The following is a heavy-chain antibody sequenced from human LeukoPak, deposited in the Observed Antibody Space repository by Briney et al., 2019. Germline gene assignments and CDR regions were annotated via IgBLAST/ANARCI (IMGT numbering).Heavy chain of an antibody. CDR3: ARLSYYYYMDV. CDR2: IYTSGST. J-gene: IGHJ6*03. Sequence: SETLSLTCTVSGGSISSYYWSWIRQPPGKGLEWIGYIYTSGSTNYNPSLKSRVTISVDTSKNQFSLKLSSVTAADTAVYYCARLSYYYYMDVWGKGTTVTVSS. CDR1: GGSISSYY. V-gene: IGHV4-4*09.